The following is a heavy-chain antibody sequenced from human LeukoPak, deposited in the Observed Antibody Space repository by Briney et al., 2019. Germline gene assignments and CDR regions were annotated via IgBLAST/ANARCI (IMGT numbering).Heavy chain of an antibody. CDR1: GYTLTELS. CDR2: LDPEDGET. D-gene: IGHD4-17*01. V-gene: IGHV1-24*01. CDR3: ATAPVMDYGDYVDY. J-gene: IGHJ4*02. Sequence: ASVKVSCKVSGYTLTELSMHWVRQAPGKGLEWMGGLDPEDGETIYAQKFQGRVTMTEDTSTDTAYMELSSLRSEDMAVYYCATAPVMDYGDYVDYWGQGTLVTVSS.